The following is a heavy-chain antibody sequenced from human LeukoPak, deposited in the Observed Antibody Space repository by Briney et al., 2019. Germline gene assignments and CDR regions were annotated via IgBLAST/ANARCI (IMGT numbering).Heavy chain of an antibody. CDR1: GFTFSSYA. CDR3: ARGQHYFAY. J-gene: IGHJ4*02. CDR2: ISYDGSNK. D-gene: IGHD2-2*01. Sequence: GGSLRLSCAASGFTFSSYAMHWVRQAPGKGLEWVAVISYDGSNKYYADSVKGRFTISRDNSKNTLYLQMSSLRAEGTAVYYCARGQHYFAYWGQGTLVTVSS. V-gene: IGHV3-30-3*01.